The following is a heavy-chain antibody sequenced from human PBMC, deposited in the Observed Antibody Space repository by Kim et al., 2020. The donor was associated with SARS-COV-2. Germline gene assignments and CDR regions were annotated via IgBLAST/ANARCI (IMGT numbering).Heavy chain of an antibody. Sequence: GGSLRLSCAASGFTFSNAWMSWVRQAPGKGLEWVGRIKSKTDGGTTDYAAPVKGRFTISRDDSKNTLYLKMNSLKTEDTAVYYCTTDNYCSGGSCYSSDYWGQGTLVTVSS. CDR1: GFTFSNAW. D-gene: IGHD2-15*01. J-gene: IGHJ4*02. CDR2: IKSKTDGGTT. V-gene: IGHV3-15*01. CDR3: TTDNYCSGGSCYSSDY.